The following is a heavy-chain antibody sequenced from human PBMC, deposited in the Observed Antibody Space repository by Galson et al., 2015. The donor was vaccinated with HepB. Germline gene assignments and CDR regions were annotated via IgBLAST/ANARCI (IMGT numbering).Heavy chain of an antibody. V-gene: IGHV3-11*06. Sequence: SLIISCAASGFTFGDYYMSWIRQSPGEGLVWVSYISSSSSYKNYADSVKGRFTISRDNAKNSLYLQMNSLRAEDTAVYYCARGGYDSSGYSYAFDIWGQGTLVTVSS. CDR3: ARGGYDSSGYSYAFDI. D-gene: IGHD3-22*01. CDR1: GFTFGDYY. CDR2: ISSSSSYK. J-gene: IGHJ3*02.